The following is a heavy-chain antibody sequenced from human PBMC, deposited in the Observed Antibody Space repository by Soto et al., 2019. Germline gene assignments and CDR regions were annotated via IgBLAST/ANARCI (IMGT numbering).Heavy chain of an antibody. J-gene: IGHJ6*02. CDR3: ARLPADVDV. V-gene: IGHV1-69*02. CDR1: GGDFAFS. Sequence: QVQLEQSGAEVKKPGSSVKVSCTLSGGDFAFSISWVRQAPGQGPEWMGRIIPLLNIITYSARFQDRFTITADKSTKTAYMELRSLRSDDTAVYYCARLPADVDVWGQGTTVSVSS. CDR2: IIPLLNII.